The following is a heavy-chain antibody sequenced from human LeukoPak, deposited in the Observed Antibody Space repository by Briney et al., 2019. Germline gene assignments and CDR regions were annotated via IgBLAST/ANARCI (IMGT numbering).Heavy chain of an antibody. Sequence: PGGSLRLSCAASAFTFRSYGMHWVRQAPGKGLEWVAFIRCHGSDKYYADSVKDRFTISRDNSKNTLYLQMNSLRAEDTAVYYCAKKWSGDYDSSGVNDAFDIWGQGTMVTVSS. CDR3: AKKWSGDYDSSGVNDAFDI. CDR2: IRCHGSDK. V-gene: IGHV3-30*02. J-gene: IGHJ3*02. CDR1: AFTFRSYG. D-gene: IGHD3-22*01.